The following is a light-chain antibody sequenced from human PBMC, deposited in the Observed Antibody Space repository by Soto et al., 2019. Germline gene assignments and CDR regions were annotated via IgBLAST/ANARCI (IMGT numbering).Light chain of an antibody. J-gene: IGKJ5*01. CDR1: QGIYHY. CDR2: DAS. CDR3: QQRGNWPIT. Sequence: ETVLTQSPATMSLSPGDRVTLSCRASQGIYHYLAWYQQKPGQTPRPLIFDASHRATGVPARFSGSVSGTDFTLTISSLEPEDFAVYYCQQRGNWPITFGQGTRLDMK. V-gene: IGKV3D-11*01.